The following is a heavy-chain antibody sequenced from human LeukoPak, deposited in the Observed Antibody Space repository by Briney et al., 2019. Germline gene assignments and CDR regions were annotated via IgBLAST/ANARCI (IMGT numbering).Heavy chain of an antibody. V-gene: IGHV3-23*01. Sequence: GGSLRLSCAASGFTFSSYGMSWVRQAPGKGPEWVSSISFTGGTTYYADSVKGRFTISRDNSKDTLYLQMNSVRAEDTAIYYCVKNGDRGAYCSGGSCYPYYYYYMDVWGKGTTVTISS. J-gene: IGHJ6*03. CDR2: ISFTGGTT. D-gene: IGHD2-15*01. CDR1: GFTFSSYG. CDR3: VKNGDRGAYCSGGSCYPYYYYYMDV.